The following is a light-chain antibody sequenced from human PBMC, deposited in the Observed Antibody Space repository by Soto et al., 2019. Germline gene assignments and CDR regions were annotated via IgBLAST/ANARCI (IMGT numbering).Light chain of an antibody. CDR2: DAS. J-gene: IGKJ5*01. Sequence: EIVLTQSPANLSLSPGERATLSCRASQSVSSYLAWDQQKPGQAPRLLIYDASNRATGIPARFSGSGSGKDFTLTISSLEPEDFAVYYSQQRSNGTPGITFGQVTRLEIK. CDR3: QQRSNGTPGIT. V-gene: IGKV3-11*01. CDR1: QSVSSY.